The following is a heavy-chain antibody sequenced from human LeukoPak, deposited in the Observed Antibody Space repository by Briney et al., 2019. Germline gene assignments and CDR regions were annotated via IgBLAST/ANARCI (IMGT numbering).Heavy chain of an antibody. CDR2: MNPNSGNT. V-gene: IGHV1-8*01. CDR3: ARVRGLRYFDWLSVPFDY. Sequence: GASVKVSCKASGYTFTSCDINWVRQATGQGLEWMGWMNPNSGNTGYAQKFQGRVTMTRNTSISTAYMELSSLRSEDTAVYYCARVRGLRYFDWLSVPFDYWGQGTLVTVSS. D-gene: IGHD3-9*01. J-gene: IGHJ4*02. CDR1: GYTFTSCD.